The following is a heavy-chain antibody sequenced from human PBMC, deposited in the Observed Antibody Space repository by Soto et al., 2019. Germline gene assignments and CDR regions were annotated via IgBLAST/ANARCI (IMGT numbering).Heavy chain of an antibody. CDR2: FYYSGNT. CDR1: GGSIRSSTYY. CDR3: ARHTRANNVYYGMDV. J-gene: IGHJ6*02. V-gene: IGHV4-39*01. D-gene: IGHD2-15*01. Sequence: QLQLQESGPGLVKPSETLSLICTVSGGSIRSSTYYWGWVRQPPGKGLEWIGSFYYSGNTYYNPSFKSRVTISVDTSKNHFSLKVTSVTAADTAVYYCARHTRANNVYYGMDVWGQGTTVTVSS.